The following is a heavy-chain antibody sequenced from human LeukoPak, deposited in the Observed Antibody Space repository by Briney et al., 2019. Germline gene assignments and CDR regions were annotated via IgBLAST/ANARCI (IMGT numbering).Heavy chain of an antibody. Sequence: SETLSLTCAAYGGSFSGYYWSWIRQPPGKGLEWIGEINHSGSTNYNPSLKSRVTISVDTSKNQFSLKLSSVTAADTAVYYCARVTGPAVTSIDYWGQGTLVTVSS. CDR1: GGSFSGYY. V-gene: IGHV4-34*01. J-gene: IGHJ4*02. CDR3: ARVTGPAVTSIDY. D-gene: IGHD4-17*01. CDR2: INHSGST.